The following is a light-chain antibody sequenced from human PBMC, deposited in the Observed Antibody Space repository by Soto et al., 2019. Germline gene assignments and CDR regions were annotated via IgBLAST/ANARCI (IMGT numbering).Light chain of an antibody. V-gene: IGKV1-5*01. CDR1: QSISSW. CDR3: QQYNSYSQT. CDR2: DAS. Sequence: SPMTQSPSTLSASVGDKVTITCRASQSISSWLAWYQQKPGKAPKLLIYDASSLESGVPSRFSGSGSGTEFTLTISSLQPDDFATYYCQQYNSYSQTFAQRAKV. J-gene: IGKJ1*01.